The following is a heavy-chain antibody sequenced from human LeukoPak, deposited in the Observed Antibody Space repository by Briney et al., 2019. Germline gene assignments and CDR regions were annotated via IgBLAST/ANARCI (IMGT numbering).Heavy chain of an antibody. D-gene: IGHD1-26*01. CDR1: GGTFSSYT. Sequence: SVKVSCKASGGTFSSYTISWVRQAPGQGLEWMGRIIPILGIANYAQKFQGRVTITADKSTSTAHMELSSLRSEDTAVYYCARDMGGSYHDAFDIWGQGTMVTVSS. CDR3: ARDMGGSYHDAFDI. J-gene: IGHJ3*02. V-gene: IGHV1-69*04. CDR2: IIPILGIA.